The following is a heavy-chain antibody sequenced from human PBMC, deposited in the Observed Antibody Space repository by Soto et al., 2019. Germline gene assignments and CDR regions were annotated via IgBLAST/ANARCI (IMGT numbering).Heavy chain of an antibody. J-gene: IGHJ5*02. V-gene: IGHV1-2*04. CDR1: GYTFTGYY. Sequence: QVQLVQSGAEVKKPGASVKVSCKASGYTFTGYYMHWVRQAPGQGLEWMGWINPNSGGTNYAQKSQGWVTMTRDTSISTDYRALSTLRSNDTGVYCGARGYGDYHGGDGFDPWGQGTLVTVSS. CDR3: ARGYGDYHGGDGFDP. CDR2: INPNSGGT. D-gene: IGHD4-17*01.